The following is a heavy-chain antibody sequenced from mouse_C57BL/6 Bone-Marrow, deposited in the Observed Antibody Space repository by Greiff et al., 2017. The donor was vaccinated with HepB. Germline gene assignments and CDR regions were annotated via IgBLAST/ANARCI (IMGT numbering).Heavy chain of an antibody. V-gene: IGHV1-72*01. D-gene: IGHD2-9*01. Sequence: QVQLQQPGAELVKPGASVKLSCKASGYTFTSYWMHWVKQRPGRGLEWIGRIDPNSGGTKYNEKFKSKATLTVDKPSSTAYMQLSSLTSEDSAVYYGARSGEPTMVTTGYYFDYWGQGTTLTVSS. CDR1: GYTFTSYW. CDR3: ARSGEPTMVTTGYYFDY. J-gene: IGHJ2*01. CDR2: IDPNSGGT.